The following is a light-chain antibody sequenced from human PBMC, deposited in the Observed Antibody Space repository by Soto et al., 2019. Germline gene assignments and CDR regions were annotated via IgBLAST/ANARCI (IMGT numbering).Light chain of an antibody. Sequence: DIQMTQSPSSLSASVGDRVTITCRASQGISTFLAWFQQKPGKAPKTLIYAASSLHSGVPSRFSGSGSGTDFTLTISSLQPEDVATYYCQKYNSAPLTFGGGTKVDIK. V-gene: IGKV1-16*01. J-gene: IGKJ4*01. CDR3: QKYNSAPLT. CDR1: QGISTF. CDR2: AAS.